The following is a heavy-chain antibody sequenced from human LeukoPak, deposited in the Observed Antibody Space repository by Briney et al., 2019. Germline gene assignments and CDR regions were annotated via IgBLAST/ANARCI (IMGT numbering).Heavy chain of an antibody. Sequence: PSETLSLTCTVSSGSICSYYWSCIRHAPGKGGEWMGHIYYSESTNYDPSLKSRVTISVDTSKTQFSLKLSFVSAAATADYYCVREVCWGYYYYMDVWGKGTTVTVSS. V-gene: IGHV4-59*01. J-gene: IGHJ6*03. CDR3: VREVCWGYYYYMDV. D-gene: IGHD3-16*01. CDR1: SGSICSYY. CDR2: IYYSEST.